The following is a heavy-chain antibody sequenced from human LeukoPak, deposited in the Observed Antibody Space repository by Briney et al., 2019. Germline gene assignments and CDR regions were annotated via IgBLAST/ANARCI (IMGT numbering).Heavy chain of an antibody. CDR1: GGSISSGSYY. Sequence: SETLSLTCTVSGGSISSGSYYWSWIRQPAGKGLEWIGRIYTSGSTNYNPSLKSRVTVSVDTSKNQFSLKLSSVTAADTAVYYCARWYCSSTNCYREGWFDPWGQGSLVTVSS. CDR2: IYTSGST. D-gene: IGHD2-2*01. J-gene: IGHJ5*02. CDR3: ARWYCSSTNCYREGWFDP. V-gene: IGHV4-61*02.